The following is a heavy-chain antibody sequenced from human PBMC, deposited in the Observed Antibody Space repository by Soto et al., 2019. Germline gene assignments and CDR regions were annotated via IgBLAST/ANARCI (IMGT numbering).Heavy chain of an antibody. J-gene: IGHJ3*02. CDR1: GYTFTSYG. V-gene: IGHV1-18*01. Sequence: ASVKVSCKASGYTFTSYGISWVRQAPGQGLEWMGWISAYNGNTNYAQKLQGRVTMTTDTSTGTAYMELRSLRSDDTAVYYCARVDEGYCSSTSCPDDAFDIWGQGTMVTVSS. CDR2: ISAYNGNT. CDR3: ARVDEGYCSSTSCPDDAFDI. D-gene: IGHD2-2*01.